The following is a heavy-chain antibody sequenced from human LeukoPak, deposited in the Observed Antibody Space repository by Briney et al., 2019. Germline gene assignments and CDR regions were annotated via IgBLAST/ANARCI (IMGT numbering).Heavy chain of an antibody. Sequence: PGGSLRLSCAASGFTFSTYWMNWYRQAPGKGLEWVAVISYDGSNKYYADSVKGRFTISRDNSKNTLYLQMNSLRAEDTAVYYCARERLPAAIPFDYWGQGTLVTVSS. J-gene: IGHJ4*02. CDR2: ISYDGSNK. CDR3: ARERLPAAIPFDY. D-gene: IGHD2-2*01. CDR1: GFTFSTYW. V-gene: IGHV3-30*03.